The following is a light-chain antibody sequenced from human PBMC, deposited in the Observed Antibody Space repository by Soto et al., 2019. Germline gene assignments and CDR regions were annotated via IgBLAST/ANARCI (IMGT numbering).Light chain of an antibody. V-gene: IGLV1-51*02. CDR3: GTWDSSLRAGDWV. CDR2: ENN. Sequence: QSVLTQPPSVSAAPGQTVTISCSGSSSNIGKNYVSWYQQLPGTAPKLLIYENNKRPSGIPDRFSGSKSGTSATLGITGLQTGDEADYYCGTWDSSLRAGDWVFGGGTKVTVL. CDR1: SSNIGKNY. J-gene: IGLJ3*02.